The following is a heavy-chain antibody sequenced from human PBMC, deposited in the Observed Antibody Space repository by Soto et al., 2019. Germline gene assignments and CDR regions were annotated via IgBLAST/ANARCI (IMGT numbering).Heavy chain of an antibody. CDR1: GLNFTNHP. Sequence: PWWSLRLSCEASGLNFTNHPMIWFRQGPGKGLEWVAAISGRTGDTAYADSVRGRFTLSRDSSTYTMFLQMNSLRAEDTAVYYCGVQYDYWGQGTLVTVPQ. J-gene: IGHJ4*02. CDR3: GVQYDY. V-gene: IGHV3-23*01. CDR2: ISGRTGDT.